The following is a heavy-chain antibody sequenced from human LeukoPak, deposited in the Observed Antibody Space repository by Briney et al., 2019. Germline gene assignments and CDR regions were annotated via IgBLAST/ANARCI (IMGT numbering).Heavy chain of an antibody. J-gene: IGHJ6*04. CDR2: ISYDGSNK. D-gene: IGHD2-2*01. Sequence: GGSLRLSCAASGFTFSSYGMHWVRQAPGKGLEWVAVISYDGSNKYYADSVKGRFTISRDNSKNTLYLQMNSLRAEDTAVYYCARFPDIVVVPAAPIYYYYGMDVWGKGTTVTVSS. CDR3: ARFPDIVVVPAAPIYYYYGMDV. CDR1: GFTFSSYG. V-gene: IGHV3-30*03.